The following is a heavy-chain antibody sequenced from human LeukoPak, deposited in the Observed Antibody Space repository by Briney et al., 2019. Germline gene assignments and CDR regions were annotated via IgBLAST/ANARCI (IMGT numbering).Heavy chain of an antibody. CDR1: GFTFGDYA. J-gene: IGHJ4*02. D-gene: IGHD4-23*01. Sequence: PSGGSLRLSCTASGFTFGDYAMSWVRQAPGKGLEWVGFIRSKAYGGTTEYAASVKGRFTISRDDSKSIAYLQMNSLKTEDTAVYYCTVDYGGNTNWGQGTLVTVSS. V-gene: IGHV3-49*04. CDR3: TVDYGGNTN. CDR2: IRSKAYGGTT.